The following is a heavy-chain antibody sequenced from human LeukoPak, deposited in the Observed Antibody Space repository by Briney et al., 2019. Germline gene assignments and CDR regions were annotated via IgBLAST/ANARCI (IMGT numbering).Heavy chain of an antibody. Sequence: GGSLRLSCAASGFTFSSYGMHWVRQAPGKGLEWVAVIWYDGSNKYYADSVRGRFTISRDNSKNTLYLQMNSLRAEDTAVYYCARDLWLLHFDYWGQGTLVTVSS. D-gene: IGHD3-22*01. CDR1: GFTFSSYG. V-gene: IGHV3-33*01. CDR3: ARDLWLLHFDY. J-gene: IGHJ4*02. CDR2: IWYDGSNK.